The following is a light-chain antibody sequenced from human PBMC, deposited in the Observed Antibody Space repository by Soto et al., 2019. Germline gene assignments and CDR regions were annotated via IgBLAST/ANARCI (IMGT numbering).Light chain of an antibody. V-gene: IGKV1-33*01. CDR3: QQYDNLPLT. CDR2: DAS. Sequence: DIQMTQSPSSLSASVGDRVTITCQASQDISIYLNWYQQKPGKAPKLLIYDASNLETGVPSRFSGSKSGTDFTFTISSLQAEDIATYYCQQYDNLPLTFGGGTKLEIK. J-gene: IGKJ4*01. CDR1: QDISIY.